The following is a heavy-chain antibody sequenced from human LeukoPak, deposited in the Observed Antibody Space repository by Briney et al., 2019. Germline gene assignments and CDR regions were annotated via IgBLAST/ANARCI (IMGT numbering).Heavy chain of an antibody. J-gene: IGHJ3*02. CDR3: ARWNYYDSSGSYDAFDI. CDR1: GYTFTNYA. D-gene: IGHD3-22*01. Sequence: ASVKVSCKASGYTFTNYAMHWVRQAPGQRLEWMGWIDGGNGNTKYSQKFQGRVTISRDTSASTGYMELSSLRSEDTAVYYCARWNYYDSSGSYDAFDIWGQGTMVTVSS. CDR2: IDGGNGNT. V-gene: IGHV1-3*01.